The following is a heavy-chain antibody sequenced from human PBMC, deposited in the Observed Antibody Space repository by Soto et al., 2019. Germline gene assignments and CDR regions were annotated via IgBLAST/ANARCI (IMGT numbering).Heavy chain of an antibody. CDR2: ISGSGRST. CDR1: GFTFSTYA. V-gene: IGHV3-23*01. Sequence: PGGSLRLPCAASGFTFSTYAMSWVRQAPGKGLEWVSAISGSGRSTYYADSVKGRFTISRDNSKNTLYLQMNSLRAEDTAIYYCAESITGTLVPSYWGQGTLVTVSS. CDR3: AESITGTLVPSY. J-gene: IGHJ4*02. D-gene: IGHD1-7*01.